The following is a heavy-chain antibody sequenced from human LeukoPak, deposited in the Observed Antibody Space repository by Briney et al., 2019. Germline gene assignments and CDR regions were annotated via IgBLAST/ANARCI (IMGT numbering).Heavy chain of an antibody. CDR1: GLTFRSYA. CDR3: AKGEDGYYYYGMDV. J-gene: IGHJ6*02. CDR2: ISGIGVTT. Sequence: PGGSLRLSCAASGLTFRSYAMSWVRQAPGKGLEWVSAISGIGVTTYYADSVKGRFTISRDNSKNTLYLQMNSLRAEDTAVYYCAKGEDGYYYYGMDVWGQGTTVTVSS. V-gene: IGHV3-23*01. D-gene: IGHD5-24*01.